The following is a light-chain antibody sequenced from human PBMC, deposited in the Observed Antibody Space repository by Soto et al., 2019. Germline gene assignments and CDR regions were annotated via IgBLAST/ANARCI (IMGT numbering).Light chain of an antibody. CDR1: RVISSY. CDR2: AAS. J-gene: IGKJ1*01. V-gene: IGKV1-8*01. CDR3: QQYYSYSWT. Sequence: AIRMSQTPSSLSASTGDRVTITCRASRVISSYLARYQQKPGKAPKLLIYAASTLQSGVPSRFSGSGAGTDFTLTISCLQSEDFATYYCQQYYSYSWTFGQGTKVDI.